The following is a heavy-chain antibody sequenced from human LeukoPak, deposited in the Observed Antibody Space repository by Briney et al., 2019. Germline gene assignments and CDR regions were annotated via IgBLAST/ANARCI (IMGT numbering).Heavy chain of an antibody. CDR2: IYYSGNT. D-gene: IGHD5-24*01. CDR3: ARAVVEMASMIDY. CDR1: GGSINSYY. V-gene: IGHV4-59*01. J-gene: IGHJ4*02. Sequence: PSETLSLTCTASGGSINSYYWSWIRQPPGKGLEWIGYIYYSGNTYYNPAFKSRVTISVDTSKNQFSLKLSSVTAADTAVYYCARAVVEMASMIDYWGQGIVVSVSS.